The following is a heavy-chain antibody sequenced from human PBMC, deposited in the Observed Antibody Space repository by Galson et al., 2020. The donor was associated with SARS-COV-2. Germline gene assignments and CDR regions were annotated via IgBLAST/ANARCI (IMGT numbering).Heavy chain of an antibody. Sequence: HGESLKISCKGSGYSFTSYWISWVRQMPGKGLEWMGRIDPSDSYTNYSPSFQGHVTISADKSISTAYLQWSSLKASDTAMYYCARLIDYSSYFDYWGQGTLVAVSS. CDR3: ARLIDYSSYFDY. CDR2: IDPSDSYT. CDR1: GYSFTSYW. D-gene: IGHD4-4*01. J-gene: IGHJ4*02. V-gene: IGHV5-10-1*01.